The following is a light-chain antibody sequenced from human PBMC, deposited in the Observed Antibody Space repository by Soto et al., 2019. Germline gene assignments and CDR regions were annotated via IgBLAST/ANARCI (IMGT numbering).Light chain of an antibody. Sequence: QSALTQPASVSGSPGQSITISCTGTISDVGGYNYVSWYQQHPGKAPKLMIYVDSDRPSGVSNRFSGSKSGNTASLTISGLQPEDEADYYCSSYTTSDTLIFGGGTKVTVL. CDR2: VDS. V-gene: IGLV2-14*01. CDR1: ISDVGGYNY. J-gene: IGLJ2*01. CDR3: SSYTTSDTLI.